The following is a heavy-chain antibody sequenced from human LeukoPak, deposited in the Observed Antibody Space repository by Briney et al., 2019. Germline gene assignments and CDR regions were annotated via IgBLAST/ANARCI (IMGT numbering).Heavy chain of an antibody. CDR2: INPHSGGT. CDR1: GYTFTGYY. V-gene: IGHV1-2*02. D-gene: IGHD2-15*01. Sequence: ASVKVSCKASGYTFTGYYIQWVRQAPGQGLEWMGWINPHSGGTNYAQKFQGRVTMTRDTSISTAYMELSRLRSDDTAVYYCARDLYCSGGSCYNWFDPWGQGTLVTVSS. J-gene: IGHJ5*02. CDR3: ARDLYCSGGSCYNWFDP.